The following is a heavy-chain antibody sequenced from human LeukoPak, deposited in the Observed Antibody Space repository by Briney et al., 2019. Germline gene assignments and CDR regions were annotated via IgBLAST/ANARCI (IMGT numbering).Heavy chain of an antibody. CDR2: TYYRSKWDN. J-gene: IGHJ4*02. V-gene: IGHV6-1*01. CDR3: ARGLPPDY. CDR1: GDSVSSNSAT. Sequence: SQTLSLTCAISGDSVSSNSATWNWIRQSPSRGLEWLGRTYYRSKWDNDYAVSVRSRMTIKPDTSKNQFSLQLNSVTPDDTAVYYCARGLPPDYWGQGTLVTVSS.